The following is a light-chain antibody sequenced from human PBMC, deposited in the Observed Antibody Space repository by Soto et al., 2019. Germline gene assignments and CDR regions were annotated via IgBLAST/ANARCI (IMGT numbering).Light chain of an antibody. CDR2: EVR. CDR1: MRDVGAYNL. CDR3: SAYTARSPLV. Sequence: QSVLTQPASVSGSAGQSITISCSGTMRDVGAYNLVSWYQQHPGTAPKLIIYEVRNRPSGISSRFSGSRAGNTASLTISGLHSEDEGDYYCSAYTARSPLVFGGGTKLTVL. J-gene: IGLJ3*02. V-gene: IGLV2-14*01.